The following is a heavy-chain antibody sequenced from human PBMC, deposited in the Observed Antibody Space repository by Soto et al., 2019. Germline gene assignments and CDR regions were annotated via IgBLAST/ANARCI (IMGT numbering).Heavy chain of an antibody. Sequence: GGSLRVSWGAAGGTFSSYARSWVRQDRGKGLEWVSGIDGSGRNTYYADSVKGRFTISRDNSKNTLSVQMDSLRVEDTALYYCAKDGGSVCSGGTCYFQAPAYWGQGTLVTVSS. CDR3: AKDGGSVCSGGTCYFQAPAY. CDR2: IDGSGRNT. D-gene: IGHD2-15*01. CDR1: GGTFSSYA. J-gene: IGHJ4*02. V-gene: IGHV3-23*01.